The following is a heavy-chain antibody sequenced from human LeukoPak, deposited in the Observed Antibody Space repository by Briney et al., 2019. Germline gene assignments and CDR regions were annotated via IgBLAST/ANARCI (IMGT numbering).Heavy chain of an antibody. Sequence: GGSLRLSCAASGFTFSSYWMSWVRQAPGEGLEWVANIKQDGTEKYYMDSVKGRFSISRDNAKNSLYLQMNALRAEDTAVYYCARDQFGELVVCTFHIWGQGTMVTVSS. J-gene: IGHJ3*02. V-gene: IGHV3-7*01. CDR1: GFTFSSYW. CDR3: ARDQFGELVVCTFHI. CDR2: IKQDGTEK. D-gene: IGHD3-10*01.